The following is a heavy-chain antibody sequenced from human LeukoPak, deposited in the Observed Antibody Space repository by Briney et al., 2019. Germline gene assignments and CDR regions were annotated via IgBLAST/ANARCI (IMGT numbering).Heavy chain of an antibody. CDR1: GDSVSSNSAA. CDR3: ARHAYYGSGSYSLHNWFDP. D-gene: IGHD3-10*01. Sequence: SQTLSLTCAISGDSVSSNSAAWNWIRQSPSRGLEWLGRTYYRSKWYNDYAVSVKSRITINPDTSKNQFSLQLNSVTPEDTAVYYCARHAYYGSGSYSLHNWFDPWGQGTLVTVSS. J-gene: IGHJ5*02. CDR2: TYYRSKWYN. V-gene: IGHV6-1*01.